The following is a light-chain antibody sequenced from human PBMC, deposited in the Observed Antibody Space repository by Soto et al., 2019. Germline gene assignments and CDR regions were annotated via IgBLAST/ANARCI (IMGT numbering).Light chain of an antibody. CDR3: QQLNSYPIT. CDR1: QGLSSD. J-gene: IGKJ5*01. Sequence: DIPLTQSPSFLSASVGDRVTITCRASQGLSSDLAWYQQKPWKAPKLLIYAASTLQSGVPSRFSGSGSGTEFTLKISSLQPEDFATYYCQQLNSYPITFGQGTRLEIK. V-gene: IGKV1-9*01. CDR2: AAS.